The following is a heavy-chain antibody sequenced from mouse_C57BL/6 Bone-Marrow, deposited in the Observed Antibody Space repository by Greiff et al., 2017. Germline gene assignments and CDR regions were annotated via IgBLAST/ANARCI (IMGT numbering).Heavy chain of an antibody. J-gene: IGHJ2*01. CDR1: GFSLSTFGMG. CDR3: ARIEEGRPPFDY. Sequence: QVTLKVSGPGLLQPSQTLSLTCFSSGFSLSTFGMGVGWIRQPSGKGLVWLAHIWWDDDKYNNPALKGRLKISKDTSKNQVFLKIANVDTADTATYYCARIEEGRPPFDYWGQGTTLTVSS. CDR2: IWWDDDK. D-gene: IGHD2-14*01. V-gene: IGHV8-8*01.